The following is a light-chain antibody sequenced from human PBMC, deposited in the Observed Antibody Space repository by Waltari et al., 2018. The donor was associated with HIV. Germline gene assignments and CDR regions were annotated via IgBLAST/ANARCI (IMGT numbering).Light chain of an antibody. CDR2: AAS. Sequence: DIQLTPSPSFLSASVGARVTITCRASQGVSSSLAWYQQKPGKAPKLLIYAASTLQSGVPSRFSGSGSGTEFTLTISSLQPEDFATYYCQQLNSFPLTFGGGTKVEIK. J-gene: IGKJ4*01. CDR3: QQLNSFPLT. CDR1: QGVSSS. V-gene: IGKV1-9*01.